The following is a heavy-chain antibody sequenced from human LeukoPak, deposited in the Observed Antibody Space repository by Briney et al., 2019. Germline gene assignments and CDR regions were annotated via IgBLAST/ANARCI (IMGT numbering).Heavy chain of an antibody. V-gene: IGHV4-59*08. CDR2: ISYSGNT. CDR3: ACLSSNGRRAFDI. D-gene: IGHD2-8*01. Sequence: SETLSLTCTVSGGSISSYYWTWLRQPPGKGLEWVGYISYSGNTNHNPSPKSRVTMSVATSKSQFSLKLNSVTAADTAVYYCACLSSNGRRAFDIWGQGTMVTVSP. CDR1: GGSISSYY. J-gene: IGHJ3*02.